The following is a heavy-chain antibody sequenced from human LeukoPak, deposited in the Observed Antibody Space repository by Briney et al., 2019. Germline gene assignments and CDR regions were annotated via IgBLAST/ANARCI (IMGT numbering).Heavy chain of an antibody. D-gene: IGHD6-19*01. J-gene: IGHJ4*02. CDR2: IDYSGRT. Sequence: SETLSLTCTVSGDSSSNSIYYWGWIRQPPGKGLEWVGNIDYSGRTYYNPSLKSRATISIDTSKNQFSLKLSSVTAADTAVYYCAREYTLYRSGWFLDYWGQGTVVTVSS. CDR1: GDSSSNSIYY. V-gene: IGHV4-39*07. CDR3: AREYTLYRSGWFLDY.